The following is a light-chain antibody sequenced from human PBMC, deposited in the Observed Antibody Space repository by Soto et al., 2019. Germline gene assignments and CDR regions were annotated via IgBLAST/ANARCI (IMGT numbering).Light chain of an antibody. CDR1: QSVSGN. CDR3: QQYNNWPPT. Sequence: EIVMTQSPATLSVSPGERATLSCRASQSVSGNLAWYQQKPGQAPRLLIYGASTSATGIPARFSGSGSGTELTLTISSLQSEDFAVYYCQQYNNWPPTFGQGTKVEIK. V-gene: IGKV3D-15*01. J-gene: IGKJ1*01. CDR2: GAS.